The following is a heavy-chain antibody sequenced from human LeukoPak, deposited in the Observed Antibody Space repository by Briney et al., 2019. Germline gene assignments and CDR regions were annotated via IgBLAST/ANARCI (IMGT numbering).Heavy chain of an antibody. CDR3: ASYSSSSTFLDV. CDR2: IYHSESN. CDR1: GGSISSGGYS. Sequence: AQTLSLTCAVSGGSISSGGYSWSWIRQPQGKGLEWIGYIYHSESNYYNPSLKSPVTISVDRSKNQFSLKLSSATAADTAVYYCASYSSSSTFLDVWGQGTTVTVSS. D-gene: IGHD6-6*01. J-gene: IGHJ6*02. V-gene: IGHV4-30-2*01.